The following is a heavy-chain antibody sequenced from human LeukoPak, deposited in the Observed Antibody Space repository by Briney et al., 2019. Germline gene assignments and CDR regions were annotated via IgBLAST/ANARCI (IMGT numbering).Heavy chain of an antibody. Sequence: SETLTLTCTVSGGPMSNYYWSWIRQPPGKGLEWIGYIYYSGSTNYNPSLKSRVTISVDTSKNQFSLKLSSVTAADTAVYYCASRGLYYYGMDVWGQGTTVTVSS. CDR2: IYYSGST. CDR3: ASRGLYYYGMDV. CDR1: GGPMSNYY. D-gene: IGHD3-10*01. V-gene: IGHV4-59*08. J-gene: IGHJ6*02.